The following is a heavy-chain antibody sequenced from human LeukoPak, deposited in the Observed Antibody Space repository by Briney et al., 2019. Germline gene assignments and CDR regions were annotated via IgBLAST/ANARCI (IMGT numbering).Heavy chain of an antibody. CDR3: AREAGIGTWIGYCSGDNCGTRFDY. CDR2: INPSGGST. Sequence: GASVKVSCKASGYTFTTYYIHWVRQAPGQGLEWMGIINPSGGSTTYAQKFQGRVTMTRDTSTSTVYMELSSLRSDDTALYFCAREAGIGTWIGYCSGDNCGTRFDYWGQGTPVTVSS. D-gene: IGHD2-15*01. V-gene: IGHV1-46*01. J-gene: IGHJ4*02. CDR1: GYTFTTYY.